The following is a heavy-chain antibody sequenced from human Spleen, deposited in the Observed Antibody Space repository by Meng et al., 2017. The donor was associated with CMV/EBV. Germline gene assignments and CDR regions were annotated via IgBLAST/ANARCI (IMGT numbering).Heavy chain of an antibody. CDR2: ISTYNGNT. CDR1: GYTLTTYG. CDR3: ARDEFGWHLSDY. J-gene: IGHJ4*02. D-gene: IGHD3-16*01. Sequence: CKASGYTLTTYGISWVRQAPGEGLEWMGWISTYNGNTNYAQKLQGRVTMTTDTSTSTAYMELRSLRSDDTALYYCARDEFGWHLSDYWGQGTLVTVSS. V-gene: IGHV1-18*01.